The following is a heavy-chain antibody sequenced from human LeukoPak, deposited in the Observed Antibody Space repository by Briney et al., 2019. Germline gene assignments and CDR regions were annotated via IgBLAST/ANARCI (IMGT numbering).Heavy chain of an antibody. D-gene: IGHD3-3*01. Sequence: ASVKVSCKASGGTFSSYAISWVRQAPGQGLEWMGGIIPIFGTANYAQKFQGRVTITTDESTSTAYMELSSLRSEDTAVYYCARSLTIYDSFDYWGQGTLVTVSS. CDR2: IIPIFGTA. CDR1: GGTFSSYA. V-gene: IGHV1-69*05. CDR3: ARSLTIYDSFDY. J-gene: IGHJ4*02.